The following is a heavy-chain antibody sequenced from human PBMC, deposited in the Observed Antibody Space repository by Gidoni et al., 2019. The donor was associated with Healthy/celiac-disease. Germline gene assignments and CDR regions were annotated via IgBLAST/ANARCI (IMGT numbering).Heavy chain of an antibody. CDR1: GFTFSSYS. CDR2: ISSSSSTI. J-gene: IGHJ3*02. Sequence: EVQLVESGGGLVQPGGSLRLSCSASGFTFSSYSMNWVRQAPGKGLEWVSYISSSSSTIYYADSVKGRFTISRDNAKNSLYLQMNSLRAEDTAVYYCARPHCSSTSCYRGSAFDIWGQGTMVTVSS. CDR3: ARPHCSSTSCYRGSAFDI. V-gene: IGHV3-48*01. D-gene: IGHD2-2*01.